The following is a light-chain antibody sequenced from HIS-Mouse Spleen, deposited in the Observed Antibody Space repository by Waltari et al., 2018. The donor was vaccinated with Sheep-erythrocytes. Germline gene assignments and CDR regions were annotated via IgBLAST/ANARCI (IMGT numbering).Light chain of an antibody. CDR1: SSDVGGYNY. Sequence: QSVLTQPPSASGSPGQSVTISCTGTSSDVGGYNYVSWYQQHPGKAPKLMIYEVSKRPSGVPDRCSGSKSGNTASLTVSGLQAEDEADYYCSSYAGSNYVFGTGTKVTVL. CDR3: SSYAGSNYV. CDR2: EVS. V-gene: IGLV2-8*01. J-gene: IGLJ1*01.